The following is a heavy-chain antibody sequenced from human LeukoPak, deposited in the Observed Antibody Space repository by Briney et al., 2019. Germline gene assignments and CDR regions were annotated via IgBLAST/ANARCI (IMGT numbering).Heavy chain of an antibody. J-gene: IGHJ4*02. CDR1: GFTFSNAW. D-gene: IGHD5-24*01. CDR2: ISSSSSYI. CDR3: ARDLGDGYNY. Sequence: GGSLRLSCAASGFTFSNAWMSWVRQAPGKGLEWVSSISSSSSYIYYADSVKGRFTISRDNAKNSLYLQMNSLRAEDTAVYYCARDLGDGYNYWGQGTLVTVSS. V-gene: IGHV3-21*01.